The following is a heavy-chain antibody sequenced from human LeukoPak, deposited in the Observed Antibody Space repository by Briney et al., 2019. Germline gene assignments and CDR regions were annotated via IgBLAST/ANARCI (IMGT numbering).Heavy chain of an antibody. CDR1: GGSFSGYY. J-gene: IGHJ4*02. CDR2: INHSGST. D-gene: IGHD2-2*01. CDR3: ARSRLGGIVVVPAARRLLFDY. Sequence: SETLSLTCAVYGGSFSGYYWSWIRQPPGKGREWIGEINHSGSTNYNPSLKSRVTISVDTSKNQFSLKLSSVPAADTAVYYCARSRLGGIVVVPAARRLLFDYWGQGTLVTVSS. V-gene: IGHV4-34*01.